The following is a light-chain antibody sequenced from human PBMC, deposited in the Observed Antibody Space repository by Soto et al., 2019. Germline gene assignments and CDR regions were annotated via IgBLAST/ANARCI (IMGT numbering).Light chain of an antibody. CDR3: QQYNDWPFT. J-gene: IGKJ3*01. V-gene: IGKV1-17*01. CDR2: AAS. Sequence: ILTTQSPSSLSASVGDRVTITCRASQGIRNDLAWYQQKPGKAPKLLIYAASTLQSGVPSRFSGSESGTEFTLTISSLQSEDFAVYYCQQYNDWPFTFGPGTKVDIK. CDR1: QGIRND.